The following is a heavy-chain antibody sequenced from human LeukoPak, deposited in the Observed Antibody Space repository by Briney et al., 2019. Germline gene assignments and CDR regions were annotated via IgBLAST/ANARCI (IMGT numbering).Heavy chain of an antibody. Sequence: RASVKVSCKVSGYTLTELSMHRVRQAPGQGLEWMGIINLSGGSTTYAQKFQGRVTMTRDTSTSTVYMEVSSLRSEDTAMYYCARASTTDGYSYVDYWGQGTLVTVSS. D-gene: IGHD5-18*01. CDR2: INLSGGST. CDR1: GYTLTELS. J-gene: IGHJ4*02. CDR3: ARASTTDGYSYVDY. V-gene: IGHV1-46*01.